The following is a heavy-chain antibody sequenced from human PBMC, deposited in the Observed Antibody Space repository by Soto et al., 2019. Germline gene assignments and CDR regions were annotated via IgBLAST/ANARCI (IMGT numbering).Heavy chain of an antibody. V-gene: IGHV3-21*01. J-gene: IGHJ4*02. Sequence: PGGSLRLPCAASGFTFSSYSMNWVRQAPGKGLEWVSSISSSSSYIYYADSVKGRFTISRDNAKNSLYLQMNSLRAEDTAVYYCARDEIWGSYRYPIDYWGQGTLVTVSS. CDR2: ISSSSSYI. CDR3: ARDEIWGSYRYPIDY. CDR1: GFTFSSYS. D-gene: IGHD3-16*02.